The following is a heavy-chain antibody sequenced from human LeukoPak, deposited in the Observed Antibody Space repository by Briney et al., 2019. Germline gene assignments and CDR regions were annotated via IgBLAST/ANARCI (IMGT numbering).Heavy chain of an antibody. CDR1: GFTFSSYS. CDR3: AKVGLYSGSAHDAFDI. D-gene: IGHD1-26*01. V-gene: IGHV3-21*01. Sequence: GSLRLSCAASGFTFSSYSMNWVRQAPGKGLEWVSSISSSSSYIYYADSVKGRFTISRDNSKKTLYVQMNSLRAEDTAVYYCAKVGLYSGSAHDAFDIWGQGTMVTVSS. CDR2: ISSSSSYI. J-gene: IGHJ3*02.